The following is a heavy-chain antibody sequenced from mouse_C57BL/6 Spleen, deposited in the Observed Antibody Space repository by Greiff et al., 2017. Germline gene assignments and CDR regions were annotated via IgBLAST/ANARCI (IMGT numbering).Heavy chain of an antibody. D-gene: IGHD3-2*02. J-gene: IGHJ2*01. CDR2: IYPRRGNT. CDR1: GYTFPRYG. Sequence: VQLQQSGAELARPGASVKLSCKASGYTFPRYGLSWVKQRTGQGLAWIGAIYPRRGNTYYNETFKGKATLTADKSSRTAYMELRSLTSEDCAVYFCARRDSSSVDYWGQGTTLTDTS. CDR3: ARRDSSSVDY. V-gene: IGHV1-81*01.